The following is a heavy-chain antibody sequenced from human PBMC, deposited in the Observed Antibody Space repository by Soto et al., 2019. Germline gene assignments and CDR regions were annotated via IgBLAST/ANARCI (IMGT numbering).Heavy chain of an antibody. J-gene: IGHJ4*02. CDR3: ARVSLRYSSGWLSYFDY. Sequence: QVQLVESGGGVVQPGRSLRLSCAASGFTFSSYGMHWVRPAPGKGLAWVAVIWYDGSSKYYADSAKGRFTISRDNSKHTLYLRMNSLGAEDTAVFYCARVSLRYSSGWLSYFDYWGQGTLVSVSS. D-gene: IGHD6-19*01. CDR2: IWYDGSSK. V-gene: IGHV3-33*01. CDR1: GFTFSSYG.